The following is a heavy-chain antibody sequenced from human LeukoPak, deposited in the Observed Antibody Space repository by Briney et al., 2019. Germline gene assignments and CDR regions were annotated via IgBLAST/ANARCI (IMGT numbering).Heavy chain of an antibody. Sequence: GGSLRLSCAASGFTFSSYSMNWVRQAPGKGLEWVSSISSSNSYIYYADSVKGRFTISRDNAKNSLYLQMNSLRAEDTAVYYCARENDDYGDFSDYWGQGTLVTVSS. CDR3: ARENDDYGDFSDY. CDR1: GFTFSSYS. CDR2: ISSSNSYI. J-gene: IGHJ4*02. D-gene: IGHD4-17*01. V-gene: IGHV3-21*01.